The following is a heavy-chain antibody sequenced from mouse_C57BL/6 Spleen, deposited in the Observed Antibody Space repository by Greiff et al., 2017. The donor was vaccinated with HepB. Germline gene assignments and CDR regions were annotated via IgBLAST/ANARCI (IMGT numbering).Heavy chain of an antibody. J-gene: IGHJ1*03. Sequence: VQLQQSDAELVKPGASVKISLKVSGYTFTDHTIHWMKQRPEQGLEWIGYIYPRDGSTKYNEKFKGKATLTADKSSSTAYMQLNSLTSEDSAVYFWRYYYGSSHWYFDVWGTGTTVTVSS. CDR1: GYTFTDHT. D-gene: IGHD1-1*01. CDR2: IYPRDGST. V-gene: IGHV1-78*01. CDR3: RYYYGSSHWYFDV.